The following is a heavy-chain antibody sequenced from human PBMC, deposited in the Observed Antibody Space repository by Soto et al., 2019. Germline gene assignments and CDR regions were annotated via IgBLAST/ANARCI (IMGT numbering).Heavy chain of an antibody. D-gene: IGHD2-15*01. Sequence: EGQLVESGGGLVQPGGSLRLSYAASGFTFGSYWMHWVRQAPGKGLVWISRINTDGSSTSYVDSVQGRFTISRDNGKNTLFLQMNSLRGEDSAVYYCARRGSGVTRGLHYWGQGTLVTVSS. CDR3: ARRGSGVTRGLHY. CDR1: GFTFGSYW. V-gene: IGHV3-74*01. J-gene: IGHJ4*02. CDR2: INTDGSST.